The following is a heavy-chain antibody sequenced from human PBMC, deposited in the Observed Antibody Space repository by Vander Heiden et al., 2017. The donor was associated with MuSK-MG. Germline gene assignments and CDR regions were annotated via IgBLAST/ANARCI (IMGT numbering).Heavy chain of an antibody. D-gene: IGHD6-13*01. CDR2: IYGGGST. CDR1: GFTVSHNY. J-gene: IGHJ4*02. V-gene: IGHV3-66*01. Sequence: EVQLVESGGGLVQPGGSLRLSCAASGFTVSHNYMSWVRQAPGKGLEWVSVIYGGGSTYYADSVKGRFTISRDKSKETLYLQMNSLRPEETAVYYCAKDSSNNSWYPSYFDCWCQGTLVTVSS. CDR3: AKDSSNNSWYPSYFDC.